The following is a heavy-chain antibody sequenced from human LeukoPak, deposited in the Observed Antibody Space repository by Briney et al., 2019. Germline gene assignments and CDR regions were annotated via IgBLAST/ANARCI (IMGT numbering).Heavy chain of an antibody. D-gene: IGHD3-9*01. CDR1: GFTFSSYG. CDR3: AKGELGRRYFDWLFGSPLPY. J-gene: IGHJ4*02. Sequence: GGSLSLSCAASGFTFSSYGMHWVRQAPGKGLEWVAFIRYDGSNKYYADSVKGRFTISRDNSKNTLYLQMNSLRAEDTAVYYCAKGELGRRYFDWLFGSPLPYWGQGTLVTVSS. CDR2: IRYDGSNK. V-gene: IGHV3-30*02.